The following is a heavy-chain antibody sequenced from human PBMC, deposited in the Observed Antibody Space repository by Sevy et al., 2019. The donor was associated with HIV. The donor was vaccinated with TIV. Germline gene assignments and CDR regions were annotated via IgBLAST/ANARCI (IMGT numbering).Heavy chain of an antibody. V-gene: IGHV3-30*02. CDR3: AREWVSTGPLIDNYGIDV. Sequence: GGSLRLSCAASGFTFRSYDMHWVRQAPGKGLEWVAIVRYDVGNEQYADSVKGRFTISGDKSRNTLHLQMNSLRAEDTAVYFCAREWVSTGPLIDNYGIDVWGQGTTVTVSS. J-gene: IGHJ6*02. CDR2: VRYDVGNE. CDR1: GFTFRSYD. D-gene: IGHD7-27*01.